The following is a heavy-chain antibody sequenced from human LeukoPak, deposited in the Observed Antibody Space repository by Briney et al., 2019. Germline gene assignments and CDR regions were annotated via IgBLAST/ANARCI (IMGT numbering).Heavy chain of an antibody. D-gene: IGHD6-25*01. Sequence: TSETLSLTCTVSGDSIGNYFWNWIRQPPGKGLEWVGHIYYSGSTSYNPSLKSRVTISVDTSKNQFSLRLNSVTAADTAVYYCARDPGRRGSGLDWGQGSLVTVSS. V-gene: IGHV4-59*01. CDR2: IYYSGST. CDR3: ARDPGRRGSGLD. J-gene: IGHJ4*02. CDR1: GDSIGNYF.